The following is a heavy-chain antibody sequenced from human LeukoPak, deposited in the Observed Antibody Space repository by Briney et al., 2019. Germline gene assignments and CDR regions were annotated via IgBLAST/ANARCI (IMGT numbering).Heavy chain of an antibody. V-gene: IGHV3-64*01. CDR2: ISSNGGST. CDR1: GFTFSSYA. Sequence: GGSLRLSCAASGFTFSSYAMHWVRQAPGKGLEYVSAISSNGGSTYYANSVKGRFTISRDNSKNTLYLQMGSLRAEDMAVYYCARAKTVDAFDYWGQGTLVTVSS. D-gene: IGHD6-19*01. CDR3: ARAKTVDAFDY. J-gene: IGHJ4*02.